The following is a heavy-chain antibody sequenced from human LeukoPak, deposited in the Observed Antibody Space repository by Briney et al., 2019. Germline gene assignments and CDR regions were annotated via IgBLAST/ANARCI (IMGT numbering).Heavy chain of an antibody. V-gene: IGHV3-30*18. CDR2: ISYDGYNK. Sequence: GGSLRLSCVGSGFTFNSYGMHRVRQAPGKGLEWVAVISYDGYNKYYADSVKGRFTISRDNPGNSVHLQMNSLTSEDTAVYYCAKTQRLIHFFDSWGQGTLVTVSS. J-gene: IGHJ4*02. CDR3: AKTQRLIHFFDS. D-gene: IGHD1-1*01. CDR1: GFTFNSYG.